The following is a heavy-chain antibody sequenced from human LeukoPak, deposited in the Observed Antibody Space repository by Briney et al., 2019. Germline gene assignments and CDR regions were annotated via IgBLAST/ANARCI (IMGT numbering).Heavy chain of an antibody. CDR2: INHSGST. V-gene: IGHV4-34*01. D-gene: IGHD2-2*01. Sequence: KPSETLSLTCAVYGGSFSGYYWSWIRQPPGKGLEWIGEINHSGSTNYNPSLKSRVTISVDTSKNQFSLKLSSVTAADTAVYYCARATRGYCSSTSCYLGSWSWFDPWGQGTLVTVSS. J-gene: IGHJ5*02. CDR3: ARATRGYCSSTSCYLGSWSWFDP. CDR1: GGSFSGYY.